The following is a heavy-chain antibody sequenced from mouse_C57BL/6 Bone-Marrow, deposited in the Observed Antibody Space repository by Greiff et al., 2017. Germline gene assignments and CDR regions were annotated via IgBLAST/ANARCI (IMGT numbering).Heavy chain of an antibody. CDR2: IDPANGNT. J-gene: IGHJ4*01. D-gene: IGHD1-1*01. V-gene: IGHV14-3*01. Sequence: EVMLVESVAELVRPGASVKLSCTASGFNIKNTYMHWVKQRPEQGLEWIGRIDPANGNTKYAPKFQGKATITADTSSNTAYLQLSSLTSEDTAIYYCARPYYGSSYGGAMDYWGQGTSVTVSS. CDR1: GFNIKNTY. CDR3: ARPYYGSSYGGAMDY.